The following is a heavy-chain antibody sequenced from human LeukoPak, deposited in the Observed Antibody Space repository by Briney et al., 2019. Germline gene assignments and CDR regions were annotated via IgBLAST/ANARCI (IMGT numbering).Heavy chain of an antibody. Sequence: GGSLRLSCAASGFTFSNYAMSWVRQAPGKGLEWVSAISGSGGSTYYADSVKGRFTISRDNSKNTLYLQMNSLRAEDTAVYYCARSYDFWRTRFDYWGQGTLVTVSS. CDR3: ARSYDFWRTRFDY. CDR2: ISGSGGST. CDR1: GFTFSNYA. V-gene: IGHV3-23*01. D-gene: IGHD3-3*01. J-gene: IGHJ4*02.